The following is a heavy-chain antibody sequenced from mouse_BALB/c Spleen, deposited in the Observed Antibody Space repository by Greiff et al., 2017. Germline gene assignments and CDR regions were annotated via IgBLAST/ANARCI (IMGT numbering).Heavy chain of an antibody. CDR1: GYTFTSYV. V-gene: IGHV1-14*01. CDR3: ARYDGSLHWYFDV. J-gene: IGHJ1*01. CDR2: INPYNDGT. Sequence: VQLQQSGPELVKPGASVKMSCKASGYTFTSYVMHWVKQKPGQGLEWIGYINPYNDGTKYNEKFKGKATLTSDKSSSTAYMELSSLTSEDSAVYYCARYDGSLHWYFDVWGAGTTVTVSS. D-gene: IGHD1-1*01.